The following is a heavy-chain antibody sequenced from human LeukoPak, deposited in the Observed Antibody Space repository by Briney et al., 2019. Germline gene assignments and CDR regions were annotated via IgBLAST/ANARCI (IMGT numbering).Heavy chain of an antibody. CDR2: ISPNSGGT. Sequence: GASVKVSCKASGYTFTGYYMHWVRQAPGQGLEWMGWISPNSGGTNYAQKFQGRVTMTRDTSISTAYMELSRLRSGDTAVYYCAREGGLLWFGEFNWFDPWGQGTLVTVSS. CDR3: AREGGLLWFGEFNWFDP. J-gene: IGHJ5*02. CDR1: GYTFTGYY. V-gene: IGHV1-2*02. D-gene: IGHD3-10*01.